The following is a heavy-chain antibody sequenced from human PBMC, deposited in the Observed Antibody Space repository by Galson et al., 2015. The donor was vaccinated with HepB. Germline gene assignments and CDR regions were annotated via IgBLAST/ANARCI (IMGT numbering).Heavy chain of an antibody. CDR2: INPSGGST. D-gene: IGHD4/OR15-4a*01. J-gene: IGHJ4*02. CDR1: GSTFTSYY. Sequence: SVKVSCKASGSTFTSYYMHWVRQAPGQGLEWMGIINPSGGSTSYAQKFQGRVTMTRDTSTSTVYMELSSLRSEDTAVYYCARTGDVVSMVGLRFDKWGPGTLVTVSS. CDR3: ARTGDVVSMVGLRFDK. V-gene: IGHV1-46*01.